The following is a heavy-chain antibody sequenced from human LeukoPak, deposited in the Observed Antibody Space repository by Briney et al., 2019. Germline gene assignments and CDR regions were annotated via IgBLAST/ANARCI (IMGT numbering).Heavy chain of an antibody. Sequence: PGGSLRLSCAASGFTFSSYWMHWVRQAPGKGLVWVSRINSDGSSTSYADSVKGRFTISRDNAKNTLYLQMNSLRAEDTAVYYCARNSRTVETAMRITYWGQGTLVTASS. V-gene: IGHV3-74*01. D-gene: IGHD5-18*01. CDR2: INSDGSST. CDR3: ARNSRTVETAMRITY. J-gene: IGHJ4*02. CDR1: GFTFSSYW.